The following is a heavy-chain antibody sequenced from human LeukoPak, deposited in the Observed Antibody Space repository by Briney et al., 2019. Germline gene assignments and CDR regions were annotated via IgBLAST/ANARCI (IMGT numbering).Heavy chain of an antibody. CDR2: IYTTGSP. Sequence: SETLSLTCTVSGGSISSTNYYGTWLRQPAGKGLEWIGRIYTTGSPSYSPSLKSRVTISVDTSTNQFSLKLTSVTAADTAVYYCARDRGITTARGVPSWFDPWGQGILVTVSS. J-gene: IGHJ5*02. D-gene: IGHD3-10*01. CDR3: ARDRGITTARGVPSWFDP. CDR1: GGSISSTNYY. V-gene: IGHV4-61*02.